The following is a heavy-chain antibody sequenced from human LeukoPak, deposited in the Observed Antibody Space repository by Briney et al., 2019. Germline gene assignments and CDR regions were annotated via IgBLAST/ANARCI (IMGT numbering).Heavy chain of an antibody. CDR3: AKDGEGDGITPRDSGRIFDY. D-gene: IGHD2-21*01. Sequence: PGGSLRLSCAASGFTFSSYGLTWVRQAPGKGLEWVSTISGSGDTFYADSVKGRFTLSRDNSKNTLYLQMNRLRAEDTAVYYCAKDGEGDGITPRDSGRIFDYWGQGNLVSVSS. V-gene: IGHV3-23*01. CDR1: GFTFSSYG. CDR2: ISGSGDT. J-gene: IGHJ4*02.